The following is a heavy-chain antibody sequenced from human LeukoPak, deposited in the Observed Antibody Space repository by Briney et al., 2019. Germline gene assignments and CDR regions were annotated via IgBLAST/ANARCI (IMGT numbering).Heavy chain of an antibody. D-gene: IGHD1-7*01. Sequence: PGGSLRLSCEASGFSFSNYFMSWIRQAPGKGLEWVSYITNSGRSTNYADAVKGRFTISRDNAKKSVYLEMTDLRPEDTAVYYCAREANGNYYVFDSWGQGTLVTVSS. CDR1: GFSFSNYF. J-gene: IGHJ4*02. V-gene: IGHV3-11*04. CDR2: ITNSGRST. CDR3: AREANGNYYVFDS.